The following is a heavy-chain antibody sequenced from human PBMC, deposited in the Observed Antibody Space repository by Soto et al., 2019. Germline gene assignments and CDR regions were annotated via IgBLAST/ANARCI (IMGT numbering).Heavy chain of an antibody. CDR1: GGSFSGYY. CDR3: ARGGDPLYNWFDP. J-gene: IGHJ5*02. D-gene: IGHD7-27*01. CDR2: INHSGST. V-gene: IGHV4-34*01. Sequence: SETLSLTCAVYGGSFSGYYWSWIRQPPGKGLEWIGEINHSGSTNYNPSLKSRVTISVDTSKNQFSLKLSSVTAADTAVYYCARGGDPLYNWFDPWGQGTLVTVSS.